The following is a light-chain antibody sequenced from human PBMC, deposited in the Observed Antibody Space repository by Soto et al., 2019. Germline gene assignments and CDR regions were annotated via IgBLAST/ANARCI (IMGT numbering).Light chain of an antibody. Sequence: EIVLTQSPGTLSLSPGERATLSCRASQSVSSYYLAWYQQKPGQAPRLLIDAASSRATGIPDRFSGGGSGTDFTLTISRLEPEDFAVYYCQQCGSSPWTFGQGTKVEIK. CDR2: AAS. CDR3: QQCGSSPWT. V-gene: IGKV3-20*01. J-gene: IGKJ1*01. CDR1: QSVSSYY.